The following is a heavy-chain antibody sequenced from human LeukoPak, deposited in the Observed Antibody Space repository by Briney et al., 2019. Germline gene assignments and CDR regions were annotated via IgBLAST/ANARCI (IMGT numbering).Heavy chain of an antibody. Sequence: PSETLSLTCAVYGGSFSGYYWSWIRQPPGKGLEWIGYIYYSGSTNYNPSLKSRVTISVDTSKNQFSLKLSSVTAADTAVYYCARAPGTWRVDAFDIWGQGTMVTVSS. CDR2: IYYSGST. V-gene: IGHV4-59*01. CDR1: GGSFSGYY. J-gene: IGHJ3*02. CDR3: ARAPGTWRVDAFDI. D-gene: IGHD1-1*01.